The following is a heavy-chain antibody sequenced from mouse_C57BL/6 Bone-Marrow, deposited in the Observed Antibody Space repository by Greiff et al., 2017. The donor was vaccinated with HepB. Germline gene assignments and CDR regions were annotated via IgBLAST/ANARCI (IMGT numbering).Heavy chain of an antibody. CDR2: ISSGGDYT. D-gene: IGHD1-1*01. J-gene: IGHJ2*01. V-gene: IGHV5-9-1*02. CDR1: GFTFSSYA. Sequence: EVKLVESGAGLVKPGASLKLSCAASGFTFSSYAMSWVRQTPEQWLEWVAYISSGGDYTYYADTVKGRFTISRDTARNTMYLQMSSLKSEDTAMYYCTRWGTTVYYFDYWGRGTTLTVSS. CDR3: TRWGTTVYYFDY.